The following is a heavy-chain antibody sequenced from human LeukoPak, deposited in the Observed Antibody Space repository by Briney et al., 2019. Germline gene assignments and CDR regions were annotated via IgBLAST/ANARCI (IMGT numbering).Heavy chain of an antibody. CDR1: GFTFSDYY. CDR3: TGDRRRAMFRGVEGVDY. D-gene: IGHD3-10*01. J-gene: IGHJ4*02. V-gene: IGHV3-11*06. CDR2: ISSSSSVT. Sequence: GGSLRLSCAASGFTFSDYYMSWIRQAPGKGLEWVSYISSSSSVTNYADSVKGRFTISRDNAKNSLFLQMNSLRAEDTAVYYCTGDRRRAMFRGVEGVDYWGQGTLVTVSS.